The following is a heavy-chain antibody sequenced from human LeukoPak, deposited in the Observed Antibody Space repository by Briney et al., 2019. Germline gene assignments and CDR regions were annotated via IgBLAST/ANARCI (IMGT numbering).Heavy chain of an antibody. J-gene: IGHJ4*02. CDR1: GFTFTSSA. D-gene: IGHD1-7*01. Sequence: SVKVSCKASGFTFTSSAVQWVRQARGQRLEWIGWIVVGSGNTNYAQKFQERVTISRDMSTSTAYMELSSLRSEDTAVYYCAADRYNWNYVANYWGQGTLVTVSS. CDR3: AADRYNWNYVANY. CDR2: IVVGSGNT. V-gene: IGHV1-58*01.